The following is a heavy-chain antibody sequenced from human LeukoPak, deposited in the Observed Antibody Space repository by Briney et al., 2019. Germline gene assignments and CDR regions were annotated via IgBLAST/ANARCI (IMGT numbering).Heavy chain of an antibody. J-gene: IGHJ6*02. CDR2: MNPNSGNT. Sequence: GASAKVSCKASGYTFTSYDINWVRQATGQGLEWMGWMNPNSGNTGYAQKFQGRVTMTRNTSISTAYMELSSLRSEDTAVYYCARGPYYYYGMDVWGQGTTVTVSS. V-gene: IGHV1-8*01. CDR3: ARGPYYYYGMDV. CDR1: GYTFTSYD.